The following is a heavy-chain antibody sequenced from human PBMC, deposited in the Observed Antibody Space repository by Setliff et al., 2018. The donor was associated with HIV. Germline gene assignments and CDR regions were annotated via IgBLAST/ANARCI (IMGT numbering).Heavy chain of an antibody. Sequence: SETLSLTCTVSYSWAWLRQSAGKGPEWIGHVYARGSANYNPSLTSRVTISVPTSKNQFSLNLNSVTAADTATYYCARAKTIGSSALFLDPWGQGTPVTVSS. D-gene: IGHD2-2*03. J-gene: IGHJ5*02. CDR2: VYARGSA. CDR3: ARAKTIGSSALFLDP. V-gene: IGHV4-4*07. CDR1: YS.